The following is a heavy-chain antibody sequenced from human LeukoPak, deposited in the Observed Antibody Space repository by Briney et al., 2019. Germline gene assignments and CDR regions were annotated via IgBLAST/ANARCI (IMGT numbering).Heavy chain of an antibody. CDR2: IHNTGRT. D-gene: IGHD4-17*01. Sequence: SETLSLTCTVSGGSISSGSNYWGWIRQQPGKGLEWIGYIHNTGRTDYNPSLKSRVIISVDTSKNRFSLRLSSVTAADTALYYCARKNDYGDSYYMDVWGKETTVTVSS. V-gene: IGHV4-31*03. CDR3: ARKNDYGDSYYMDV. CDR1: GGSISSGSNY. J-gene: IGHJ6*03.